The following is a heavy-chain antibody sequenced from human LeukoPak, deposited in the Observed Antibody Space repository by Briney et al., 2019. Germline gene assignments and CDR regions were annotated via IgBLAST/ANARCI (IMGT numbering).Heavy chain of an antibody. V-gene: IGHV6-1*01. CDR1: GDSVSSNSAA. CDR2: TYYRSKWYN. D-gene: IGHD2-21*01. CDR3: CHSLSGRTGAFDI. J-gene: IGHJ3*02. Sequence: SQTLSLTCALSGDSVSSNSAAWNWIRQSPSRGLEWLGSTYYRSKWYNDYAVSVKSRITINPDTSKNQFSLQLDSVTPEDTAVYYCCHSLSGRTGAFDIWGRWTVVTVSA.